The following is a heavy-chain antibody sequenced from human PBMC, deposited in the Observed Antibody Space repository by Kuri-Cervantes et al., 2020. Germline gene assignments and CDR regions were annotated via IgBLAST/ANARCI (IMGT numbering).Heavy chain of an antibody. CDR1: GFTFSSYA. Sequence: GESLKISCAASGFTFSSYAMSWVRQAPGKGLEWVSAISGSGGSTYYADPVKGRFTISRDNSKNTLYLQMNSLRAEDTAVYYCATGEWLSAVGAFDYWGQGTLVAVSS. CDR3: ATGEWLSAVGAFDY. J-gene: IGHJ4*02. V-gene: IGHV3-23*01. CDR2: ISGSGGST. D-gene: IGHD3-3*01.